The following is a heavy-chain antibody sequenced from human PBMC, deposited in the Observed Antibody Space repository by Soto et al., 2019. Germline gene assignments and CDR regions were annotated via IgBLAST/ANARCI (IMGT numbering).Heavy chain of an antibody. CDR3: ARDTESNRYND. V-gene: IGHV1-18*01. Sequence: ASVKVSFKTSGYTFSTSGISCLRQAPGQGLEWVGWIRPDNGNRKSAQRLQGRVTLTTDTSASTAYMELRSLTSDDTAMYYCARDTESNRYNDWGQGTPVTVSS. CDR2: IRPDNGNR. D-gene: IGHD1-20*01. CDR1: GYTFSTSG. J-gene: IGHJ4*02.